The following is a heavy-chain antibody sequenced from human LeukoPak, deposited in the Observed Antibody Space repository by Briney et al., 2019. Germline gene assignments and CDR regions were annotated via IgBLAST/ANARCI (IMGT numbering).Heavy chain of an antibody. J-gene: IGHJ4*02. Sequence: GGSLRLSCAASGFTFSSYDMHWVRQATGKGLEWVSAIGTAGDTYYPGSVKGRFTISRENAKNSLYLQMNSLRAEDTAVYFCAKRGVVIRVILDGFHKQAYYFDSWGQGALVTVSS. V-gene: IGHV3-13*01. CDR1: GFTFSSYD. CDR2: IGTAGDT. CDR3: AKRGVVIRVILDGFHKQAYYFDS. D-gene: IGHD3-22*01.